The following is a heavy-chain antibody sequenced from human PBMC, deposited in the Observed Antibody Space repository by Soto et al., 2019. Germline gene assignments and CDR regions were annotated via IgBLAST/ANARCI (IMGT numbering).Heavy chain of an antibody. CDR2: ITNSGSTI. D-gene: IGHD5-18*01. V-gene: IGHV3-48*02. CDR1: GFTFSAYA. J-gene: IGHJ5*02. CDR3: ARSRGYSYGYWFDP. Sequence: GGSLRLSCAASGFTFSAYAMNWVRQAPGKGLEWVSYITNSGSTIYYADSVKGRFTISRDNANNSLYLQMDSLRDEDTAVYYCARSRGYSYGYWFDPWGQGTLVTVSS.